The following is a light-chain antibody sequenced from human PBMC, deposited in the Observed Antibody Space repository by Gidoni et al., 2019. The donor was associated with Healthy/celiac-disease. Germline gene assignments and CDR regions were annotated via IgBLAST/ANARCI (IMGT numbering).Light chain of an antibody. V-gene: IGKV3-15*01. CDR1: QSVNSN. J-gene: IGKJ1*01. CDR3: QQYNNWPPWS. Sequence: EIVMTQSPATLSVSPGERATLSCRASQSVNSNLAWYQQKPGQAPRLLIYGASTRATGIPARFSGSGSGTEFTLTISSLQSEDCAVYYCQQYNNWPPWSFGQXTKVEIK. CDR2: GAS.